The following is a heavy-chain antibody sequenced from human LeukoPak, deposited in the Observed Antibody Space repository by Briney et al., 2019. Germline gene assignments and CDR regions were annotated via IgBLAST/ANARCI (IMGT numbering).Heavy chain of an antibody. CDR2: IYYSGST. J-gene: IGHJ4*02. Sequence: IPSETLSLTCTVSGGSISNYYWTWVRQPPGKGLEWIGYIYYSGSTNYNPSLESRVSISVDTSKNQFSLKLSSVTAADTAVYYCARVVEDYYGSGTPTYYFDYWGQGTLVTVSS. CDR1: GGSISNYY. V-gene: IGHV4-59*01. D-gene: IGHD3-10*01. CDR3: ARVVEDYYGSGTPTYYFDY.